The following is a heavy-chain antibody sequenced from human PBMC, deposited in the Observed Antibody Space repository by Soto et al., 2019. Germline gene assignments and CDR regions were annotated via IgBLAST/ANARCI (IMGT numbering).Heavy chain of an antibody. D-gene: IGHD1-26*01. CDR2: IKSKTEGGTT. CDR1: GFTFSNAW. Sequence: GGSLRLSCAASGFTFSNAWMNWVRQAPGKGLEWVGRIKSKTEGGTTDYAAPVKGRFTISRDDSKNTLYLQMNSLKTEDTAVYYCTTEEDAWELQYYYGMDVWGQGTTVTVSS. CDR3: TTEEDAWELQYYYGMDV. J-gene: IGHJ6*02. V-gene: IGHV3-15*07.